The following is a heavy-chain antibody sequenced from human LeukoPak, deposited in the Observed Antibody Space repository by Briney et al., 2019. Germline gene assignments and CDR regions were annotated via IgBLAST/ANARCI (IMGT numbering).Heavy chain of an antibody. D-gene: IGHD2-15*01. J-gene: IGHJ3*02. Sequence: SETLSLTCTVSGSSISSGDYYWSWIRQPPGRGLEWIGYIYYSGSTYYNPSLKSRVTISVDTSKNQFSLKLSSVTAADTAVYYCARDLGYCSGGSCYSNDAFDIWGQGTMVTVSS. CDR2: IYYSGST. CDR3: ARDLGYCSGGSCYSNDAFDI. V-gene: IGHV4-30-4*01. CDR1: GSSISSGDYY.